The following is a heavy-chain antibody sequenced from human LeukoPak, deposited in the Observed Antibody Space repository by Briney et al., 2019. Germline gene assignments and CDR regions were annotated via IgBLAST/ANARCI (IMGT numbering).Heavy chain of an antibody. Sequence: PGGSLRLSCAASGFTFSYFGMNWVRQSPGKGLEWVAFIRSHGTNTEYADSVKGRFTISRDNSKNILSLQMNSLRAEDTAIYFCARENRISSSSSYYYMDVWGKGTTVTVSS. J-gene: IGHJ6*03. V-gene: IGHV3-30*02. D-gene: IGHD6-6*01. CDR1: GFTFSYFG. CDR3: ARENRISSSSSYYYMDV. CDR2: IRSHGTNT.